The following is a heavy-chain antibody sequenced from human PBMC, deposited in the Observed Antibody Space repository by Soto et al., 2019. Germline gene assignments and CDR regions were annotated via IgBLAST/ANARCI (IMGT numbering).Heavy chain of an antibody. J-gene: IGHJ5*02. CDR1: GASMNSYH. CDR3: ARDQGVAAAGITWFDP. CDR2: IHSSGST. Sequence: SETLSLTCTVSGASMNSYHWSWVRQPAGKGLEWIGHIHSSGSTNYNPSLKSRVTMSVDTSKNQFSLRLMSLTAADTAVYYCARDQGVAAAGITWFDPWGQGSLVTVSS. D-gene: IGHD6-13*01. V-gene: IGHV4-4*07.